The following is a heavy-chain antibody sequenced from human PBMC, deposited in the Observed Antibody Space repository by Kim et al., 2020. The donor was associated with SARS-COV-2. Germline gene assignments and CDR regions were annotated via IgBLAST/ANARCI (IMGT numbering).Heavy chain of an antibody. D-gene: IGHD5-18*01. CDR2: NP. V-gene: IGHV7-4-1*02. Sequence: NPTYAQGFTGRFVFSLDTSVSTAYLQISSLKAEDTAVYYCARRSYGPPDYWGQGTLVTVSS. J-gene: IGHJ4*02. CDR3: ARRSYGPPDY.